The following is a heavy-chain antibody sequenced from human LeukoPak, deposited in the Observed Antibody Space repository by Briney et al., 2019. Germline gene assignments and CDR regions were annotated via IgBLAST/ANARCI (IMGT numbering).Heavy chain of an antibody. CDR2: MSSSGSDS. CDR1: GFTFSNAW. J-gene: IGHJ4*02. D-gene: IGHD5-12*01. CDR3: VRGRTSGYDSGGDY. Sequence: PGGSLRLSCAASGFTFSNAWMSWVRQAPGKGLEWVSYMSSSGSDSLYADSVRGRFTISRDNAKSSLYLQMNSLRADDTGIYYCVRGRTSGYDSGGDYWGQGTLVTVSS. V-gene: IGHV3-11*06.